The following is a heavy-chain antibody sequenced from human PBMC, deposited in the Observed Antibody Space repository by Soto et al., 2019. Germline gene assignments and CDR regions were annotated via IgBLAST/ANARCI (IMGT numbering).Heavy chain of an antibody. V-gene: IGHV4-4*07. J-gene: IGHJ6*02. D-gene: IGHD4-17*01. CDR1: GGSISSYY. CDR2: IYTSGST. Sequence: SETLSLTCTVSGGSISSYYWSWIRQPAGKGLEWIGRIYTSGSTNYNPSLKSRVTMSVDTSKNQFSLKLSSVTAADTAVYYCARDVMQEVTTSRGYYYYYYGMDVWGQGTTVTVSS. CDR3: ARDVMQEVTTSRGYYYYYYGMDV.